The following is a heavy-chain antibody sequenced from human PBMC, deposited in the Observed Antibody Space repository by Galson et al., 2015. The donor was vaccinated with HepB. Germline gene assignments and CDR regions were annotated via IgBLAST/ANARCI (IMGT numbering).Heavy chain of an antibody. CDR2: ISYDGSNK. V-gene: IGHV3-30-3*01. J-gene: IGHJ4*02. Sequence: SLRLSCAASGFTFSSYAMHWVRQAPGKGLEWVAVISYDGSNKYYADSVKGRFTISRDNSKNTLYLQMNSLRAEDTAVYYCARDMRGVDSSGYYYGYFDYWGQGTLVTVSS. CDR1: GFTFSSYA. D-gene: IGHD3-22*01. CDR3: ARDMRGVDSSGYYYGYFDY.